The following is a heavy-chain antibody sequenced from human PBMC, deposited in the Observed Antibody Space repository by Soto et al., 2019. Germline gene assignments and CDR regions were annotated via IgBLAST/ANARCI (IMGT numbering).Heavy chain of an antibody. V-gene: IGHV4-30-4*01. CDR2: IYHSGRT. Sequence: SETLSLTCTVSGGSISSGDYYWSWIRQPPGKGLEWIGYIYHSGRTYYNPSLKSRITISVDTSRTQFSLKLSSVTAADTAVYYCARVVVAASSWFDPWGQGTLVTVSS. CDR3: ARVVVAASSWFDP. D-gene: IGHD2-15*01. J-gene: IGHJ5*02. CDR1: GGSISSGDYY.